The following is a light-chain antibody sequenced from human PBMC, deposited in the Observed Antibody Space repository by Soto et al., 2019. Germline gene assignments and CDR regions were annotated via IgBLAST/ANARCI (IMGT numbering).Light chain of an antibody. V-gene: IGKV1-12*01. CDR3: QQAHNLPVT. Sequence: DIRMTQSPSSVSGSVGDRVSMTCRASQDIASWLAWYQQRPGKAPVLLIFGASILQSGVSSRFSDSGAVTEFNLTINSLQPEDFGVYYCQQAHNLPVTFGGGTKVEIK. J-gene: IGKJ4*01. CDR1: QDIASW. CDR2: GAS.